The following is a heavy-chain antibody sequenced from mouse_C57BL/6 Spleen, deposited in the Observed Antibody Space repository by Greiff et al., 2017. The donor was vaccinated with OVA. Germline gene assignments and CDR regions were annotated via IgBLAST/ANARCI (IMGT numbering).Heavy chain of an antibody. CDR2: IYPRSGNT. CDR3: ARSTTGRCLAY. CDR1: GYTFTSYG. J-gene: IGHJ3*01. Sequence: QVQLKESGAELARPGASVKLSCKASGYTFTSYGISWVKQRTGQGLEWIGEIYPRSGNTYYNEKFKGKATLTADKSSSTAYMELRSLTSEDSAVYFCARSTTGRCLAYWGQGTLVTVSA. D-gene: IGHD4-1*02. V-gene: IGHV1-81*01.